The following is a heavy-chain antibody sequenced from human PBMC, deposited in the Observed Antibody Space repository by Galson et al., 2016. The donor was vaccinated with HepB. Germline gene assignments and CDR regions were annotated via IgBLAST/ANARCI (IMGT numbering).Heavy chain of an antibody. Sequence: SLRLSCAASGFSFSLNTVHWVRQLPGKGLEWVALISYTGSNEIYAESVKGRFQISRDNSKYTLYLQMNNLRGEDTAVYYCARSFRDFVFEGSLYGLDVWGQGTTVIVSS. V-gene: IGHV3-30*04. CDR1: GFSFSLNT. CDR3: ARSFRDFVFEGSLYGLDV. CDR2: ISYTGSNE. D-gene: IGHD3-10*01. J-gene: IGHJ6*02.